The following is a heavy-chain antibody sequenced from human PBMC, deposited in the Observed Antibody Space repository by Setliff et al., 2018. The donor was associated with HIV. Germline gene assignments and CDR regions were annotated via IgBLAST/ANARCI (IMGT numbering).Heavy chain of an antibody. J-gene: IGHJ4*02. CDR2: IYTSGST. D-gene: IGHD3-22*01. CDR3: ARGLSFYDPGGFDY. Sequence: SETLSLTCTVCGGSISSYYWSWIRQPPGKGLEWIGYIYTSGSTNYNPSLKSRVTISVDTSKNQFSLKMRSVTAADTAVYYCARGLSFYDPGGFDYCGQGTLVTVSS. V-gene: IGHV4-4*09. CDR1: GGSISSYY.